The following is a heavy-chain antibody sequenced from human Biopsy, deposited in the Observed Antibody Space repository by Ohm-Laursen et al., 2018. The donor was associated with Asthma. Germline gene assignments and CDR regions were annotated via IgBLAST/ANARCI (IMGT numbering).Heavy chain of an antibody. J-gene: IGHJ4*02. CDR3: VRHQYSSSWSTFDY. Sequence: GTLSLTWAVSGGSITSSSYYWGWIRQPPGKGMEWIGSMYHSGSPYYHPSLKSRATISVDTSKNQLSGKMSFVTAADTAVYFCVRHQYSSSWSTFDYWGQGALVTVSS. CDR1: GGSITSSSYY. CDR2: MYHSGSP. V-gene: IGHV4-39*01. D-gene: IGHD3-22*01.